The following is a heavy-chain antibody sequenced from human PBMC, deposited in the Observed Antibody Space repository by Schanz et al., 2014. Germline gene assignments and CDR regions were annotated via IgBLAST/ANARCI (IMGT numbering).Heavy chain of an antibody. CDR2: ISPSSSYI. V-gene: IGHV3-21*02. CDR3: ARVELSVYYYAMDV. CDR1: GFTFSSYS. J-gene: IGHJ6*02. D-gene: IGHD2-15*01. Sequence: EVRLVESGGGLVKPGGSLRLSCAASGFTFSSYSMSWVRQAPGKGLEYISSISPSSSYIYYADSVKGRFTISRDNAKNSLYLQMNSLRAEDAAVYYCARVELSVYYYAMDVWGQGTTVTVSS.